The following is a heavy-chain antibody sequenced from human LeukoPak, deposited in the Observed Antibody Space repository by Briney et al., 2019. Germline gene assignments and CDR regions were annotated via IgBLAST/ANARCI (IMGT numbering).Heavy chain of an antibody. V-gene: IGHV3-23*01. CDR2: ISGSGGST. J-gene: IGHJ5*02. CDR1: GFTFSSYA. CDR3: AKDYCSSTSCYTDWFDP. D-gene: IGHD2-2*02. Sequence: TGGSLRLSCAASGFTFSSYAMSGVRQARGKGLEWVSAISGSGGSTYYADSVKGRFTISRDNSKNTLYLQMNSLRAEDTAVYYCAKDYCSSTSCYTDWFDPWGQGTLVTVSS.